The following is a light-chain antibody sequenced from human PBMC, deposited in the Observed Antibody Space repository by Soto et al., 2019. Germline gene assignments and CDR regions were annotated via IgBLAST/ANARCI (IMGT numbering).Light chain of an antibody. CDR3: GSKTRSNTLV. Sequence: QSALTQPASVSGSRGQSITISCTGTSSDVGGYNLVSWYPQHPGTAPKLMLYEVSNRPSGVSYRFSGSKSGSTASLTISGLQPEDEADYYCGSKTRSNTLVFGGGTKVTVL. CDR2: EVS. J-gene: IGLJ3*02. CDR1: SSDVGGYNL. V-gene: IGLV2-14*01.